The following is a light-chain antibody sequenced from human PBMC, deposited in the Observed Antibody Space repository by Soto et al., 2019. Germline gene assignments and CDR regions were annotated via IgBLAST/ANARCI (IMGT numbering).Light chain of an antibody. CDR2: GAS. CDR1: QSVTTY. Sequence: LSPVTVAFPTGERATLSCSVSQSVTTYLAWYQQNPGQAPRLLIYGASSRATGIPDRFSGSGSGTDFTLTISRLEPEDFAVYYCHQYGSSPSWTFGQGTKVDI. V-gene: IGKV3-20*01. CDR3: HQYGSSPSWT. J-gene: IGKJ1*01.